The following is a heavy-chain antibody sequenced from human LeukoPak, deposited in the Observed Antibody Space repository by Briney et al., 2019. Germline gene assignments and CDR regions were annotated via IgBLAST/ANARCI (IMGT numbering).Heavy chain of an antibody. CDR3: AKDPSGYDILTGYLGYYFDY. V-gene: IGHV3-23*01. D-gene: IGHD3-9*01. J-gene: IGHJ4*02. CDR2: ISGSGGST. CDR1: GFTFSSYA. Sequence: GGSLRLXCAASGFTFSSYAMSWVRQAPGKGLEWVSAISGSGGSTYYADSVKGRFTISRDNSKNTLYLQMNSLRAEDTAVYYCAKDPSGYDILTGYLGYYFDYWGQGTLVTVSS.